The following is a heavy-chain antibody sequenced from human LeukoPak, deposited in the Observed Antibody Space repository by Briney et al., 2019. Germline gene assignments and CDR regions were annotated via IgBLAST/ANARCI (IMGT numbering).Heavy chain of an antibody. D-gene: IGHD6-19*01. CDR3: ARGFLAVDEDAFDI. CDR2: IKQGESEK. CDR1: GFTFSNYW. J-gene: IGHJ3*02. Sequence: GGSLRLFCAASGFTFSNYWMSWVRQAPGKGLEWVANIKQGESEKYYVDSVKGRFTITRDDARNSLYLQMNSLRAEDTAEYYCARGFLAVDEDAFDIWGQGTMVTVSS. V-gene: IGHV3-7*05.